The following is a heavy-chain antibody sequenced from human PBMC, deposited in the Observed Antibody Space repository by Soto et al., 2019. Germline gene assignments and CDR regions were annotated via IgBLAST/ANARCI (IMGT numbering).Heavy chain of an antibody. V-gene: IGHV4-38-2*01. CDR2: IYHTGST. CDR1: GYSISSGYY. Sequence: SETLSLTCAVSGYSISSGYYWGWIRQPPGKGLEWIGNIYHTGSTYYNPSLKSRVTISLDTSKNQFSVKLNFVTAADTAVYFCARGYYDTSGFYYDASHYWGEGTLVTISS. D-gene: IGHD3-22*01. CDR3: ARGYYDTSGFYYDASHY. J-gene: IGHJ4*02.